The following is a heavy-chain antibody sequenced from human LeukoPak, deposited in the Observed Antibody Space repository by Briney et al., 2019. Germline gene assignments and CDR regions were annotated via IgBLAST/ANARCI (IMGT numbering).Heavy chain of an antibody. CDR1: GGSISSYY. V-gene: IGHV4-59*08. CDR2: IYYSGST. D-gene: IGHD3-16*01. J-gene: IGHJ5*02. Sequence: SETLSLTCTVSGGSISSYYWSWIRQPPGKGLEWIGYIYYSGSTNYNPSLKSRVTISVDTSKNQFSLKLISVTAADTAVYYCARHGGLFDPWGQGTLVTVSS. CDR3: ARHGGLFDP.